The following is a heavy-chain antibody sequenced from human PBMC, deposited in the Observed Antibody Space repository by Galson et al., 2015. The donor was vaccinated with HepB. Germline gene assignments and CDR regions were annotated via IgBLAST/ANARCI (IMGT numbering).Heavy chain of an antibody. J-gene: IGHJ4*02. Sequence: SLRLSCAASGFTFSSYAMSWVRQAPGKGLEWVSAISGSGGSTYYADSVKGRFTISRDNSRNTLYLQMNSLRAEDTAVYYCAKARQRVVGATNFDYWGQGTLVTVSS. D-gene: IGHD1-26*01. CDR3: AKARQRVVGATNFDY. CDR2: ISGSGGST. CDR1: GFTFSSYA. V-gene: IGHV3-23*01.